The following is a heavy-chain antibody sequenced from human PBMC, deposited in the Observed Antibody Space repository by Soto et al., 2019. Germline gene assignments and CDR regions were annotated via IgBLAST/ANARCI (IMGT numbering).Heavy chain of an antibody. J-gene: IGHJ6*02. CDR1: GFTFSTYA. CDR2: ISSSGDAT. V-gene: IGHV3-23*01. Sequence: GGSLRLSCAASGFTFSTYAMTWVRQAPGKGLEWVSIISSSGDATYYVDSVKGRFTISRDNSRNTLNLQMNSLRAEDTAVYYCAKNGDFWSWGMDAWGQGTTVTVSS. D-gene: IGHD3-3*01. CDR3: AKNGDFWSWGMDA.